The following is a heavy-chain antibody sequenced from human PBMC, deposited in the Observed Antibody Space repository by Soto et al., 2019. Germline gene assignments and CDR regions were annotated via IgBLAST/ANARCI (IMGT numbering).Heavy chain of an antibody. Sequence: ASVKVSCKASGYTFTNFGISWVRQAPGQGLEWMGWISAYNGNTNYAQNFQGRVTMTTDTSTSTVYMDLSSLRSEDTAVYYCARRPRGATSAFDIWGQGTMVTVSS. CDR3: ARRPRGATSAFDI. J-gene: IGHJ3*02. CDR2: ISAYNGNT. D-gene: IGHD1-26*01. V-gene: IGHV1-18*01. CDR1: GYTFTNFG.